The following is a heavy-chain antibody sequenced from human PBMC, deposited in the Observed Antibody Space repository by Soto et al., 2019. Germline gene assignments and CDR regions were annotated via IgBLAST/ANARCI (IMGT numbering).Heavy chain of an antibody. CDR2: IRSKANNYAT. V-gene: IGHV3-73*02. CDR3: ASYSGH. CDR1: GFTFSGSA. J-gene: IGHJ4*02. D-gene: IGHD1-26*01. Sequence: EVQLVESGGGLVQPGGSLKLSCAASGFTFSGSAVHWVRQASGKGLEWVGRIRSKANNYATAYTASVKGRFTISRDDSKNTAYLQMNSLETEDTAVYYCASYSGHWGPGTLVTVSS.